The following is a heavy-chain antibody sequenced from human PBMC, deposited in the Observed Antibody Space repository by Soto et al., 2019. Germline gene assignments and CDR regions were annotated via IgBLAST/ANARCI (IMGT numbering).Heavy chain of an antibody. D-gene: IGHD3-22*01. V-gene: IGHV4-30-4*01. CDR2: ISYGGYT. J-gene: IGHJ4*02. CDR1: GDSISSGDHY. CDR3: ASLSGSFLSFFEN. Sequence: QVQLQESGPGLVKPSQTLSLSCTVSGDSISSGDHYWSWIRQPPGKGLEWIAHISYGGYTFYNPSLQSRITMSVDTSKNQAYLKLSSVTAADTAVYYCASLSGSFLSFFENWCQGTAVTVSS.